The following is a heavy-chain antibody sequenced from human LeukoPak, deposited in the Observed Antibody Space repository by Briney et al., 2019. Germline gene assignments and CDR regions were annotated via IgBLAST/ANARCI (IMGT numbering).Heavy chain of an antibody. CDR2: ISYDGSNK. J-gene: IGHJ4*02. V-gene: IGHV3-30-3*01. Sequence: PGGSLRLSCAASGFTFSSYAMHWVRQAPGKGLEWVAVISYDGSNKSYADSVKGRFTISRDNAKDTLYLQMSSLRAEDSAVYYCISSSPSFDYWCQGTLVTVSS. CDR3: ISSSPSFDY. CDR1: GFTFSSYA.